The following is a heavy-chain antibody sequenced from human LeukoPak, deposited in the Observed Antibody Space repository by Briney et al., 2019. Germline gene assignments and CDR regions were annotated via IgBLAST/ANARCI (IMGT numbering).Heavy chain of an antibody. CDR2: INAGNGNT. CDR3: ARTGSITMVLFDY. Sequence: ASVKVSCKASGYTFTSYAMHWVRQAPGQRLEWMGWINAGNGNTKYSQMFQGRVTITRDTSASTAYMELSSLRSEDTAVYYCARTGSITMVLFDYWGQGTLVTVSS. CDR1: GYTFTSYA. J-gene: IGHJ4*02. D-gene: IGHD3-10*01. V-gene: IGHV1-3*01.